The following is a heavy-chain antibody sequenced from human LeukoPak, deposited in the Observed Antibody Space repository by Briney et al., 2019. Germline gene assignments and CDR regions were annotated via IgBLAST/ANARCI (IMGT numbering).Heavy chain of an antibody. J-gene: IGHJ3*02. D-gene: IGHD5-18*01. V-gene: IGHV1-46*01. CDR2: INPSGGST. CDR3: ARGGYSYGYGYPFDI. Sequence: GASVKVSCKASGYTFTSYHMHWVRQAPGQGLEWMGIINPSGGSTSYAQKFQGRVTMTRDTSTSTVYMELSSLRSEDTAVYYCARGGYSYGYGYPFDIWGQGTMVTVSS. CDR1: GYTFTSYH.